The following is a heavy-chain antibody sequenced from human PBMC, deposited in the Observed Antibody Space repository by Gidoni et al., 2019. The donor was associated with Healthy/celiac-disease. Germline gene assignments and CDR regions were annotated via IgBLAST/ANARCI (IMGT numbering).Heavy chain of an antibody. V-gene: IGHV1-46*01. CDR3: ARDVARPVRGYSYGYDY. J-gene: IGHJ4*02. Sequence: QVQLVQSGAEVKKPGASVKVSCKASGYTFTSYYMHWVRQAPGQGLEWMGIINPSGGSTSYAQKCQGRVTMTRDTSTSTVYMELSSLRSEDTAVYYCARDVARPVRGYSYGYDYWGQGTLVTVSS. CDR2: INPSGGST. D-gene: IGHD5-18*01. CDR1: GYTFTSYY.